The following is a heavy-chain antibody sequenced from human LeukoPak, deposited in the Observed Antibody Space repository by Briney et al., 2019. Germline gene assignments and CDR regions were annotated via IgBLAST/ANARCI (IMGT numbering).Heavy chain of an antibody. D-gene: IGHD1-26*01. CDR1: GYNFTSYW. V-gene: IGHV5-51*01. CDR2: IYPGDSDT. Sequence: GESLKISCKVSGYNFTSYWIGWVRQMPGKGLEWMGSIYPGDSDTRYSPSLQGQVTISGDNSISTAYLQWSSLKASDTAMYYCARRRDLYSGSYYPFDYWGQGTLVTVSS. CDR3: ARRRDLYSGSYYPFDY. J-gene: IGHJ4*02.